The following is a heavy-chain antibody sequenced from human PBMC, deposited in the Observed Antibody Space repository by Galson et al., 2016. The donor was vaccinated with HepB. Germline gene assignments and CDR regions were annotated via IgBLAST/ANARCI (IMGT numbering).Heavy chain of an antibody. D-gene: IGHD5-12*01. Sequence: SVKVSCKASGYTFTTYAMYWVRQAPGQRLEWMGWINAANGDTKYSQKLQGRGTITWDTSANTAYMELSSLRSEDTAVYYGARGHIVATVDYYYYGLDVWGQGTTVTVSS. V-gene: IGHV1-3*01. J-gene: IGHJ6*02. CDR3: ARGHIVATVDYYYYGLDV. CDR1: GYTFTTYA. CDR2: INAANGDT.